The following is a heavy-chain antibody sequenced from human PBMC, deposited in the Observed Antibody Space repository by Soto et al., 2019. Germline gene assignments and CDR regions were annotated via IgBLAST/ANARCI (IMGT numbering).Heavy chain of an antibody. J-gene: IGHJ4*02. CDR1: GFTFSDCY. V-gene: IGHV3-11*06. D-gene: IGHD6-13*01. Sequence: VGSLRLSCAASGFTFSDCYVSWLRQAPGKGLERVSYISSSGSHTPYADSVKGRFTISRDNAKNSVYLQMNILRAEDTAVYYCARVGSTSAAGVLDYWGQGTLVTVSS. CDR3: ARVGSTSAAGVLDY. CDR2: ISSSGSHT.